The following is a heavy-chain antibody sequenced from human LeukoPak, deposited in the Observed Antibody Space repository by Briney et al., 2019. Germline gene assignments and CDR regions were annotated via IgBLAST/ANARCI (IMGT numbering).Heavy chain of an antibody. V-gene: IGHV4-4*07. CDR3: ARGFTIVRGPYGWFDP. D-gene: IGHD3-10*01. J-gene: IGHJ5*02. CDR1: NDSISSYY. Sequence: SETLSLTCTVSNDSISSYYWSWIRQPAGKGLEWIGRIYTSGSINYNPSLKSRVTVSVDTSKKQFTLKLSSVTAADTAVYYCARGFTIVRGPYGWFDPWGQGALVTVSS. CDR2: IYTSGSI.